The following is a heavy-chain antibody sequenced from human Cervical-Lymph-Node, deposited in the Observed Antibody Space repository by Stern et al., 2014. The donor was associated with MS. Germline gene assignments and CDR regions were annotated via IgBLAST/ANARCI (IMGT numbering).Heavy chain of an antibody. D-gene: IGHD6-13*01. V-gene: IGHV4-39*01. CDR1: GGSISRSSYY. Sequence: QLQLQESGPGLVKPSETLSLTCPVSGGSISRSSYYWGWIRQPPGKGLEWMGSIYNSGSTYYTPSLKSRVTISVDTSKNQFPLKLSSVTAADTAVYYCARHHSSSWYFDYWGQGTLVTVSS. J-gene: IGHJ4*02. CDR3: ARHHSSSWYFDY. CDR2: IYNSGST.